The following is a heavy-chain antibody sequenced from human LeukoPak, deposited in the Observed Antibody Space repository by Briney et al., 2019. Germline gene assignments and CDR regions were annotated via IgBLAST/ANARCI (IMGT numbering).Heavy chain of an antibody. D-gene: IGHD3-10*01. CDR1: GGSFSGYY. Sequence: SETLSLTCAVYGGSFSGYYWSWIRQPPGKGLEWIGEINHSGSTNYNPSLKSRVTISVDTSKNQFSLKLSSVTAADTAVYYCARGGGSGSYLAYWGQGTLVTVSS. CDR3: ARGGGSGSYLAY. V-gene: IGHV4-34*01. CDR2: INHSGST. J-gene: IGHJ4*02.